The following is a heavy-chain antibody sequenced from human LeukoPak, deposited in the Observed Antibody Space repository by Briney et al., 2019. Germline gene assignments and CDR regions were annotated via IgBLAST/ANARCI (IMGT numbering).Heavy chain of an antibody. Sequence: SEGLSLTHVLSRMSFNFYFRTWMRQPPGRGVEWIGESNPSGDDNYSPSLKSRATISVDTSKNQFSLKLNSVTVADTAVYYCARGNPTITMAWGNAFDIWGRGTMVTVSS. J-gene: IGHJ3*02. CDR2: SNPSGDD. CDR3: ARGNPTITMAWGNAFDI. CDR1: RMSFNFYF. V-gene: IGHV4-34*01. D-gene: IGHD3-10*01.